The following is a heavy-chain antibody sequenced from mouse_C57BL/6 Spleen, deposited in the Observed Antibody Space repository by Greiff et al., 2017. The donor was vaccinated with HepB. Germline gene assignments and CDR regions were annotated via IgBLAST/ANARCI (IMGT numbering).Heavy chain of an antibody. CDR3: ARGRAYSGSSTGNYFDY. V-gene: IGHV5-4*03. J-gene: IGHJ2*01. CDR1: GFTFSSYA. Sequence: EVMLVESGGGLVKPGGSLKLSCAASGFTFSSYAMSWVRQTPEKRLEWVATISDGGSYTYYPDNVKGRFTISRDNAKNNLYLQMSHLKSEDTAMYYCARGRAYSGSSTGNYFDYWGQGTTLTVSS. D-gene: IGHD1-1*01. CDR2: ISDGGSYT.